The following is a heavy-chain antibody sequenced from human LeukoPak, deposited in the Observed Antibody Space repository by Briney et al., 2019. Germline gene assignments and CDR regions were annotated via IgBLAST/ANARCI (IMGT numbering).Heavy chain of an antibody. J-gene: IGHJ4*02. D-gene: IGHD3-10*01. Sequence: PGGSLRLSCAASKFIFSSYAMGWVRQAPGKGLEWVSGITGNGVSTYYADSVKGRFTISRDNYKNTLYLQMSSLKAEDTAVYFCATGRAYWGQGTLVTVSP. CDR1: KFIFSSYA. V-gene: IGHV3-23*01. CDR3: ATGRAY. CDR2: ITGNGVST.